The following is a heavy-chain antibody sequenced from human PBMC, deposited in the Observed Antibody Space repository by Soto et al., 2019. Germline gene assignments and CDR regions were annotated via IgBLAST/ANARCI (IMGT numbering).Heavy chain of an antibody. J-gene: IGHJ4*02. CDR2: IYHSGST. V-gene: IGHV4-4*02. CDR1: GCSISSSNW. Sequence: SETLSLTCAVSGCSISSSNWWSWVRQPPGKGLEWIGEIYHSGSTNYNPSLKSRVTISVDKSKNQFSLKLSSVTAADTAVYYCARVSGDCSGGSCYSGGMLDYWGQGTLVTVSS. D-gene: IGHD2-15*01. CDR3: ARVSGDCSGGSCYSGGMLDY.